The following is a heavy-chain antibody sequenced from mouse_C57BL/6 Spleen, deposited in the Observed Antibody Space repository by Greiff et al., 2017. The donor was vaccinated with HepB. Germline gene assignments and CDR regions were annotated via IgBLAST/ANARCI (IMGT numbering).Heavy chain of an antibody. Sequence: EVQLQQSGAELVRPGASVKLSCTASGFNINDDYMHWVKQRPEQGLEWIGWIDPENGDTDYATKFQGKATLTADTSSNTAYLPLSSLTSEDTAVYYCTGPLYGMSWFAYWGQGTLVTVSA. V-gene: IGHV14-4*01. CDR2: IDPENGDT. D-gene: IGHD1-1*01. J-gene: IGHJ3*01. CDR3: TGPLYGMSWFAY. CDR1: GFNINDDY.